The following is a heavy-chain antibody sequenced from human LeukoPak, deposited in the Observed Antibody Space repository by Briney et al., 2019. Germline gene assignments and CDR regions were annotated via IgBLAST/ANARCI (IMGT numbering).Heavy chain of an antibody. J-gene: IGHJ3*02. V-gene: IGHV4-34*01. Sequence: PSETLSLTCAVYGGSFSGYYWSWIRQPPGKGLEWIGEINHSGSTNYNPSLKSRVTISVDTSKNQFSLKLSSVTAADTAVYYCARDRKGRNDAFDIWGQGTMVTVSS. CDR3: ARDRKGRNDAFDI. CDR2: INHSGST. CDR1: GGSFSGYY.